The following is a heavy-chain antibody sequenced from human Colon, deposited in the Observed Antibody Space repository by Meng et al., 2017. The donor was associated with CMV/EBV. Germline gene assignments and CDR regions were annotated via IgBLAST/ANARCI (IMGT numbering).Heavy chain of an antibody. CDR3: ARAARPASANKYGCFDY. V-gene: IGHV4-31*02. CDR1: SISSGGYY. CDR2: IYYSGSA. J-gene: IGHJ4*02. Sequence: SISSGGYYWSWIRQHPGKGLEWIGYIYYSGSAYYNPSLKSRVTILVDTSKNQFSLNLNSVTAAGTAVYYCARAARPASANKYGCFDYWGQGTLVTVSS. D-gene: IGHD6-6*01.